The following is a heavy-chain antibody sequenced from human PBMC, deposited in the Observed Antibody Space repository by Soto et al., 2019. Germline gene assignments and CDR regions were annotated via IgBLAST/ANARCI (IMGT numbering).Heavy chain of an antibody. CDR1: GYTFTSYG. Sequence: ASVKVSCKASGYTFTSYGISWVRQAPGQGLEWMGWISAYNGNTNYAQKLQGRVTMTTDTSTSTAYMELRSLRSDDTAVYYCARGQPNYYDSSGYYSPYGMDVRGQGTTVTVSS. J-gene: IGHJ6*02. CDR3: ARGQPNYYDSSGYYSPYGMDV. D-gene: IGHD3-22*01. V-gene: IGHV1-18*01. CDR2: ISAYNGNT.